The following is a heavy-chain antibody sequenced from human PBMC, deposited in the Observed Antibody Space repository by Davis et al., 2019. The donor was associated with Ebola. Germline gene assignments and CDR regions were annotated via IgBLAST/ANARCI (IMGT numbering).Heavy chain of an antibody. V-gene: IGHV3-23*01. CDR1: GFTFSSYA. J-gene: IGHJ4*02. Sequence: GESLKIPCAASGFTFSSYAMSWVRQAPGKGLEWVSGISGSGDSTYYAESVKGRVTISRDNPKKTLYLQMNSLRAEDTAVYYCAKQVGSSGWYNFDYWGQGTQVTVSS. CDR2: ISGSGDST. CDR3: AKQVGSSGWYNFDY. D-gene: IGHD6-19*01.